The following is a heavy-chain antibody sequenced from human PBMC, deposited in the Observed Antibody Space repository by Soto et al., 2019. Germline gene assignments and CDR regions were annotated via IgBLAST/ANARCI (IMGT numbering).Heavy chain of an antibody. CDR1: GFTFSSYG. CDR3: AKGDCSGGSCYSSWYFDL. CDR2: ISYDGSNK. J-gene: IGHJ2*01. Sequence: QVQLVESGGGVVQPGRSLRLSCAASGFTFSSYGMHWVRQAPGKGLEWVAVISYDGSNKYYADSVKGRFTISRDNSKNTLYMQMNSLRAEDSAVYYCAKGDCSGGSCYSSWYFDLWGRGTLVTAS. D-gene: IGHD2-15*01. V-gene: IGHV3-30*18.